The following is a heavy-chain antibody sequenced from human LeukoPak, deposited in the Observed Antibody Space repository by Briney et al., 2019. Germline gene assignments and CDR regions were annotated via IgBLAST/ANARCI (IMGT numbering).Heavy chain of an antibody. V-gene: IGHV3-23*01. Sequence: GGSLRLSCAASGFTFSSYAMSWVRQAPGKGLEWVSAISSSGGSTYYADSVKGRFTISRDNAKNSLYLQMNSLRAEDTAVYYCARQYSYGSRAFDYWGQGTLVTVSS. CDR1: GFTFSSYA. D-gene: IGHD5-18*01. J-gene: IGHJ4*02. CDR3: ARQYSYGSRAFDY. CDR2: ISSSGGST.